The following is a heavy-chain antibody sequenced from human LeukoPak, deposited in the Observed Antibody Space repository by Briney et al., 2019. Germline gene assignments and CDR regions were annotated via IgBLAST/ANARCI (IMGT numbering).Heavy chain of an antibody. J-gene: IGHJ6*02. CDR3: AKESRPFKVTTGYGVDV. D-gene: IGHD4-17*01. Sequence: GGSLRLSCAASGFTFEEYAMHWVRQAPGKGLEWVSGISWNSGSIGYADSVKGRFTISRDNAKNSLYLQMNSLRAEDTALYYCAKESRPFKVTTGYGVDVWGQGTTVTVSS. V-gene: IGHV3-9*01. CDR2: ISWNSGSI. CDR1: GFTFEEYA.